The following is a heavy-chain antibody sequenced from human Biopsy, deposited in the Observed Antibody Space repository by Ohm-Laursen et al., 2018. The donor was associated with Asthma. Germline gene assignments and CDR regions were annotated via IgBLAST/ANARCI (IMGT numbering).Heavy chain of an antibody. Sequence: SLRLSCSASGFTLTTYAIHWVRQAPGKGLEWVAVISYDGSTKYSADSVKGRFIVSRDIFKNILSLQMNSLRPEDTAVYYCARDVVWFREVGGTDVWGQGPTVTVSS. CDR1: GFTLTTYA. D-gene: IGHD3-10*01. CDR3: ARDVVWFREVGGTDV. V-gene: IGHV3-30*03. CDR2: ISYDGSTK. J-gene: IGHJ6*02.